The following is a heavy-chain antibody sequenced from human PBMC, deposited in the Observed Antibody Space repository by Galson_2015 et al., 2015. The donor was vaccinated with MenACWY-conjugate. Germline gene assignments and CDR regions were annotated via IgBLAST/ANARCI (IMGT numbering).Heavy chain of an antibody. V-gene: IGHV3-23*01. D-gene: IGHD3-16*01. CDR1: GFTFSNYG. Sequence: SLRLSCAASGFTFSNYGMSWVRLAPGKGLEWVSAIGGNGDSTNYADSVKGRFSISRDNSKNTMYLQMYSLRAEDTAVYYCVKLGGSYAYDPLDYSGQGTLVTVSS. J-gene: IGHJ4*02. CDR2: IGGNGDST. CDR3: VKLGGSYAYDPLDY.